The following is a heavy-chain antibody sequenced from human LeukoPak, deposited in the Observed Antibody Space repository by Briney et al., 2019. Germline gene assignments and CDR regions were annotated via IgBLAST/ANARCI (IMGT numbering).Heavy chain of an antibody. V-gene: IGHV4-59*06. J-gene: IGHJ4*02. Sequence: SETLSLTCTVSGGSISSYYWSWIRQHPGKGLEWIGYIYYSGSTYYNPSLKSRVTISVDTSKNQFSLKLSSVTAADTAVYYCARVMGISYSSSWYYFDYWGQGTLVTVPS. CDR3: ARVMGISYSSSWYYFDY. CDR2: IYYSGST. D-gene: IGHD6-13*01. CDR1: GGSISSYY.